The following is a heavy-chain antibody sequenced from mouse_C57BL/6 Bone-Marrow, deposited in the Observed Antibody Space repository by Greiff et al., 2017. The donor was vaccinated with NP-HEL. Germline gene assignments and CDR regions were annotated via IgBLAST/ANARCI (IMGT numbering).Heavy chain of an antibody. D-gene: IGHD2-4*01. J-gene: IGHJ2*01. CDR1: GFNIKDYY. Sequence: VHVKQSGAELVKPGASVKLSCTASGFNIKDYYMHWVKQRTEQGLEWIGRIDPEDGETKYAPKIQGKATITADTSSNTAYLQLSSLTSEDTAVYYCASYDYDFDYWGQGTTLTVSS. CDR2: IDPEDGET. CDR3: ASYDYDFDY. V-gene: IGHV14-2*01.